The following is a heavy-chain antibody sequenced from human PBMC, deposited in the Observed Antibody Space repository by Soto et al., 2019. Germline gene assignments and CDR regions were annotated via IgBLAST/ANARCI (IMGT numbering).Heavy chain of an antibody. D-gene: IGHD3-10*01. CDR1: GFTFSSYS. V-gene: IGHV3-21*01. CDR3: ARMAGLPVRSGGGMDV. J-gene: IGHJ6*02. CDR2: ISSSSSYI. Sequence: EVQLVESGGGLVKPGGSLRLSCAASGFTFSSYSMNWVRQAPGKGLEWVSSISSSSSYIYYADSVKGRFTISRDNAKNSRYLQMNSRRAEDTAVYSCARMAGLPVRSGGGMDVWGQGTTVTVSS.